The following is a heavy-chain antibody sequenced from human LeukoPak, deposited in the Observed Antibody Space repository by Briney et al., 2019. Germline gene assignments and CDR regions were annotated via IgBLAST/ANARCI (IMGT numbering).Heavy chain of an antibody. CDR2: ISYDGSNK. Sequence: GGSLRLSCAASGFTFSSYAMHWVRQAPGKGLEWVAVISYDGSNKYYADSVKGRFTISRDNSENTLYLQMNSLRAEDTAVYYCAREVGTTVSSWFDPWGQGTLVTVSS. CDR1: GFTFSSYA. V-gene: IGHV3-30*04. J-gene: IGHJ5*02. D-gene: IGHD4-17*01. CDR3: AREVGTTVSSWFDP.